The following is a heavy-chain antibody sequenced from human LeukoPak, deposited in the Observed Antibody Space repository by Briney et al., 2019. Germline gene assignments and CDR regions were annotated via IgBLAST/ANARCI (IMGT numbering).Heavy chain of an antibody. CDR2: IYYTGGT. V-gene: IGHV4-59*01. Sequence: PSETLSHTCSVSGDSISSDYWGWIRQPPGKGLEWIAYIYYTGGTNYNPSLRSRVTISVDKSRHQFFLILTSVTASDTALYYCARVYSGRYSYFDHWGQGTLVTVSS. CDR1: GDSISSDY. CDR3: ARVYSGRYSYFDH. J-gene: IGHJ4*02. D-gene: IGHD1-26*01.